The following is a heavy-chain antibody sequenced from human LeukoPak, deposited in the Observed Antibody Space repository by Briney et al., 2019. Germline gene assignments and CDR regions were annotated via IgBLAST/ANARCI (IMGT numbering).Heavy chain of an antibody. Sequence: GSLRLSCAASGFTFSSYTISWVRQAPGKGLEWVSGVSGSGGNIHYADSVKGRFTISRDNSKNTLYLQMNSLRAEDTAVYYCAASLPNIVVVPATKGPFGYWGQGALVTVSS. D-gene: IGHD2-2*01. CDR2: VSGSGGNI. CDR3: AASLPNIVVVPATKGPFGY. V-gene: IGHV3-23*01. CDR1: GFTFSSYT. J-gene: IGHJ4*02.